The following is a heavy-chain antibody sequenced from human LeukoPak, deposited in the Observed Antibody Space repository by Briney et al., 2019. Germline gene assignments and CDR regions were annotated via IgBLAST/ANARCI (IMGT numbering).Heavy chain of an antibody. Sequence: GGSLRLSCAASGFTVSTNYMSWVRQAPGKGLEWVSGLYSGGATHYADSVKGRFTISRDNSKNTLFLQMNTLRAEDTAVYYCARGVGGPFAYWGQGTLVTVPS. CDR2: LYSGGAT. J-gene: IGHJ4*02. CDR1: GFTVSTNY. CDR3: ARGVGGPFAY. V-gene: IGHV3-53*01. D-gene: IGHD1-26*01.